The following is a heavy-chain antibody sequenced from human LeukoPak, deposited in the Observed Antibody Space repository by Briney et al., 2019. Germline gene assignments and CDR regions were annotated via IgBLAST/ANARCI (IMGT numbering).Heavy chain of an antibody. CDR2: ISPYNGNT. J-gene: IGHJ4*02. D-gene: IGHD1-7*01. V-gene: IGHV1-18*01. CDR1: GYIFTTYG. Sequence: APVKVSCKSSGYIFTTYGLSWVRQAPGQGLEWMGWISPYNGNTNYAQKFQGRVTMTTDTSTSTTYMELRSLRSDDTAVYYCARDLGTAAQLDHWGQGTLVTVSS. CDR3: ARDLGTAAQLDH.